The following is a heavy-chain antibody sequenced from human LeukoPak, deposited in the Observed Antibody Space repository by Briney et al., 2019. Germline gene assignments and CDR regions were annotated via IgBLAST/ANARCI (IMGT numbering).Heavy chain of an antibody. Sequence: SETLSLTCTVSGGSISSYYWSWIRQPPGKGLEWIGYIYYSGSTNYNPSLKSRVTISVDTSKNQFSLKLSSVTAADTAVYYCARHSRDVVVPAATPFDYWGQGTLVTVSS. V-gene: IGHV4-59*08. CDR1: GGSISSYY. D-gene: IGHD2-2*01. CDR2: IYYSGST. CDR3: ARHSRDVVVPAATPFDY. J-gene: IGHJ4*02.